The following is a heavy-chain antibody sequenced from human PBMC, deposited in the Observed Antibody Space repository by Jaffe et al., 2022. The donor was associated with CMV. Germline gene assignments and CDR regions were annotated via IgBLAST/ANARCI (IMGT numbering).Heavy chain of an antibody. CDR2: INPNSGDT. CDR1: GYTFTDYY. J-gene: IGHJ4*02. D-gene: IGHD3-16*01. CDR3: TRGRSLRGSPDTILEEC. V-gene: IGHV1-2*02. Sequence: QVQLVQSGAEVKNPGASVKVSCKASGYTFTDYYMHWVRQAPGQGLEWMGWINPNSGDTDYAQNFQGRVTMTRDTSISTAYMELSSLTSDDTAVYFCTRGRSLRGSPDTILEECWGQGTLVTVSS.